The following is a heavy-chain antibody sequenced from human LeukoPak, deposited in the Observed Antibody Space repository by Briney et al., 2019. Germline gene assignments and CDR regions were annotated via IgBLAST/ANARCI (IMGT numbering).Heavy chain of an antibody. V-gene: IGHV3-43*02. J-gene: IGHJ5*02. CDR2: ISGDGGRT. CDR1: GFTFDDYA. Sequence: GGSLRLSCAASGFTFDDYAMNWVRQAPGKGLEWVSLISGDGGRTFYADSVKGRFTISRDNAKNSLYLQMNSLRAEDMAVYYCARGHVWFDPWGQGTLVTVSS. CDR3: ARGHVWFDP.